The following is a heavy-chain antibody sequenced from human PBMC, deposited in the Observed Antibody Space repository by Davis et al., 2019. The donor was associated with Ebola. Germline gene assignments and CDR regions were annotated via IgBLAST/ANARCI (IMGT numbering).Heavy chain of an antibody. V-gene: IGHV4-34*01. D-gene: IGHD6-13*01. CDR1: GGSFSGYY. CDR3: ARLRIAAAGRYYYYYGMDV. J-gene: IGHJ6*02. Sequence: GSLRLSCAVYGGSFSGYYWSWIRQPPGKGLEWIGEINHGGSTNYNPSLKSRVTISVDTSKNQFSLKLSSVTAADTAVYYCARLRIAAAGRYYYYYGMDVWGQGTTVTVSS. CDR2: INHGGST.